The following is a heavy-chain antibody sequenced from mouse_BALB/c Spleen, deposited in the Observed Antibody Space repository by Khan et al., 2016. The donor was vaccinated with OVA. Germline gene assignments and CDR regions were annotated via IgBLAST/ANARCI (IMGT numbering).Heavy chain of an antibody. CDR2: ISSGDST. Sequence: VQLKESGGGLVKPGGSLKLSCAASGFTFSNYAMSWVRQSPEKRLEWVASISSGDSTYYPDSVKGRFTISRDNARNILYLQMSSLRSEDTAMYYCARDDWVAYWGQGTLVTVSA. CDR1: GFTFSNYA. CDR3: ARDDWVAY. V-gene: IGHV5-6-5*01. J-gene: IGHJ3*01.